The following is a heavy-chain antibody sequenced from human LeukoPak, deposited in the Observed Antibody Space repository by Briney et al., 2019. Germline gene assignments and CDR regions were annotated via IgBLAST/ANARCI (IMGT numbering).Heavy chain of an antibody. CDR1: GGSVSSGSYY. CDR2: IYYSGST. V-gene: IGHV4-61*01. J-gene: IGHJ4*02. CDR3: ARDGDY. Sequence: SETLSLTCTVSGGSVSSGSYYWSWIRQPPGKGLEWIGYIYYSGSTNYNPSLKSRVTISADTSKNQFSLKLTSVTAADTAVYYCARDGDYWGQGTLVPVSS.